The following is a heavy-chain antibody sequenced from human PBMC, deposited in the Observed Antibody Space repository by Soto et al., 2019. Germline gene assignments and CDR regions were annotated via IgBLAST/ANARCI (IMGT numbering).Heavy chain of an antibody. V-gene: IGHV4-34*01. CDR1: GGSFSGYY. CDR2: INHSGST. Sequence: TSETLSLTCAVYGGSFSGYYWIWFRQPPGKGLEWIGEINHSGSTNYNPSLKSRVTISVDTSKNQFSLKLSSVTAADTAVYYCARVQRYGGNSRLDYWGHGTLVTVSS. J-gene: IGHJ4*01. CDR3: ARVQRYGGNSRLDY. D-gene: IGHD4-17*01.